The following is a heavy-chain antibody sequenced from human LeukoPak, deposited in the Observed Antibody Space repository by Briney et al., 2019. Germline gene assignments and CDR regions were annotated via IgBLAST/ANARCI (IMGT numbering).Heavy chain of an antibody. D-gene: IGHD2-21*01. CDR1: GFSFSTYW. J-gene: IGHJ5*02. V-gene: IGHV3-7*01. CDR3: ARWGLAYNIDQ. Sequence: PGGALRLSCAASGFSFSTYWMAWLRQAPGKGLEWVANINPGGSEKYYVDSVKGRFTISRDDAKTSLYLQMDSLRAEDTAVYSCARWGLAYNIDQWGQGTLVTVSS. CDR2: INPGGSEK.